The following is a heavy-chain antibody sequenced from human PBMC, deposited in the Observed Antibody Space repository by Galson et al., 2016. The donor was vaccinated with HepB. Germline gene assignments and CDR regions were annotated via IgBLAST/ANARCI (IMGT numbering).Heavy chain of an antibody. V-gene: IGHV1-18*01. Sequence: SVKVSCKASSYTFTTYTISWVRQAPGQGLEWMGWINTYSGNTKYAQKLQGRVTMTTDTSTSTTYMELRSLRSDDTAVYYCATSKGALAGPGSFWNFDLWGRGTLVTVSS. CDR2: INTYSGNT. J-gene: IGHJ2*01. D-gene: IGHD6-19*01. CDR3: ATSKGALAGPGSFWNFDL. CDR1: SYTFTTYT.